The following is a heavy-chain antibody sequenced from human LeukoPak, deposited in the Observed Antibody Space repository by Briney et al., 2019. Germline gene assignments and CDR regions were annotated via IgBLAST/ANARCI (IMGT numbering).Heavy chain of an antibody. J-gene: IGHJ4*02. CDR1: GFNFSAYW. CDR3: ARGFAVWNSGYLYFDY. CDR2: ISGSGGAT. D-gene: IGHD5-12*01. Sequence: PGGSLRLPCAASGFNFSAYWMSWVRQAPGKGLEWVSVISGSGGATYYADSVKGRLTISRDNSKNTLYLQMNSLRAEDTAVYYCARGFAVWNSGYLYFDYWGQGTLVTVSA. V-gene: IGHV3-23*01.